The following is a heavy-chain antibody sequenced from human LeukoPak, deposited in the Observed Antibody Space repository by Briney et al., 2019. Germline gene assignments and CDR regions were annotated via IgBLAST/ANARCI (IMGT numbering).Heavy chain of an antibody. CDR1: GFTFSSYW. Sequence: PGGSLRLSCAASGFTFSSYWMTWVRQAPGKGLEWVANIRQDGSEKYYVDSVKGRFTISRDNAKNSLYLQMNSLRAEDTAVYYCARDTSIMTTVTTGFDYWGQGTLVTVSS. CDR3: ARDTSIMTTVTTGFDY. J-gene: IGHJ4*02. CDR2: IRQDGSEK. V-gene: IGHV3-7*01. D-gene: IGHD4-17*01.